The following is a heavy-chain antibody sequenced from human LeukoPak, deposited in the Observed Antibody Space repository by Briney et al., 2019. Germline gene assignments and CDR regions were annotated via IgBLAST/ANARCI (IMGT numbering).Heavy chain of an antibody. Sequence: SETLSLTCTVSGGSISSGGDYWSWIRQHPGKGLEWIGYIYYSGSTYYNPSLKSRVTISVDTSKNQFSLKLSSVTAADTAVYYCAREEGCSGGSCLFPLDYWGQGTLVTVSS. J-gene: IGHJ4*02. D-gene: IGHD2-15*01. CDR3: AREEGCSGGSCLFPLDY. CDR1: GGSISSGGDY. CDR2: IYYSGST. V-gene: IGHV4-31*03.